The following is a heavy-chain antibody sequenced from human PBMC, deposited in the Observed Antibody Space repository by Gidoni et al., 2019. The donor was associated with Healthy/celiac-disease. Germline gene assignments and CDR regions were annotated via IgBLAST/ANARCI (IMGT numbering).Heavy chain of an antibody. D-gene: IGHD6-13*01. CDR2: IYYSGST. J-gene: IGHJ4*02. Sequence: QLQLQESGPGLVKPSETLSLTCTVSGGSISSSRYSWSWIRQPPGKGLEWIGSIYYSGSTYYNPSLKSRVTISVDTSKNQFSLKLSSVTAADTAVYYCARRSPPYSSSWVDYWGQGTLVTVSS. CDR3: ARRSPPYSSSWVDY. V-gene: IGHV4-39*01. CDR1: GGSISSSRYS.